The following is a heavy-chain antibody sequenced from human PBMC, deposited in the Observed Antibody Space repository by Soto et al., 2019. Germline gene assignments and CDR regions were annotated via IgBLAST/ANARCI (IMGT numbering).Heavy chain of an antibody. J-gene: IGHJ3*01. V-gene: IGHV3-30*03. D-gene: IGHD5-18*01. CDR1: GFTFSNYG. CDR3: ATDSNGYLAEFSF. CDR2: ISYDGSSK. Sequence: PGGSLRLSCAASGFTFSNYGMYWVRQAPGKGLEWVAFISYDGSSKFYADPMKGRHTISRDNSKNTLYLQMNSLRADDTAVYYCATDSNGYLAEFSFWGQGTMVTVSS.